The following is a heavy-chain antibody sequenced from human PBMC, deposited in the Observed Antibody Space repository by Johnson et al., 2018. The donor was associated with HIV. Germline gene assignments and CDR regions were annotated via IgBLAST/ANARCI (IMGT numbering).Heavy chain of an antibody. V-gene: IGHV3-30*03. J-gene: IGHJ3*02. D-gene: IGHD2-15*01. CDR3: ATPQEGYSAFDI. CDR2: ISYDGSNK. CDR1: GFTFNTYG. Sequence: QVQLVESGGGVVHPGGSLRLSCAASGFTFNTYGMHWVRQAPGKGLEWVAVISYDGSNKYYADSVKGRFTISRDNSKNTLYLQMNSLRAEDTAVYYCATPQEGYSAFDIWGQGTMVTVSS.